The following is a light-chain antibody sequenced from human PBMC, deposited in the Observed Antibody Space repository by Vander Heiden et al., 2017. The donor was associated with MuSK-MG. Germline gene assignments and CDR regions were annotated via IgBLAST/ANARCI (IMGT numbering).Light chain of an antibody. CDR3: GTWDTGLSVSWV. V-gene: IGLV1-51*01. Sequence: QSVLTQPPSVSATPGQTVTISCSGSASNIGRNLVFWYQQVPGAAPRLLIRDTNKRPSGIPDRFSGSQSGTSATLGITGVQTADEADYFCGTWDTGLSVSWVFGGGTKLTV. CDR2: DTN. CDR1: ASNIGRNL. J-gene: IGLJ3*02.